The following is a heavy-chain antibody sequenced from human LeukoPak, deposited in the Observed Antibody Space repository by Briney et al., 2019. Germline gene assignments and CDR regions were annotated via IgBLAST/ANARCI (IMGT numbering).Heavy chain of an antibody. J-gene: IGHJ4*02. D-gene: IGHD3-22*01. V-gene: IGHV1-69*05. CDR2: IIPIFGTA. CDR3: ARVGGYYDSSGYYGL. CDR1: GYTFTDYY. Sequence: ASVKVSCKASGYTFTDYYLHWVRQAPGHGLEWMGGIIPIFGTANYAQKFQGRVTITTDESTSTAYMELSSLRSEDTAVYYCARVGGYYDSSGYYGLWGQGTLVTVSS.